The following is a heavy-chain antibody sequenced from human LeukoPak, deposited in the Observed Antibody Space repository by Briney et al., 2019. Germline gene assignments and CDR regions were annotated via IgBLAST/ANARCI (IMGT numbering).Heavy chain of an antibody. Sequence: GGSLRLSCAASGFTFSSYSMNWVRQAPGKGLEWVSSISSSSSYIYYVDSVKGRFTISRDNAKNSLYLQMNSLRAEDTAVYYCARDTNYIGGMDVWGQGTTVTVSS. CDR2: ISSSSSYI. CDR1: GFTFSSYS. D-gene: IGHD3-10*01. CDR3: ARDTNYIGGMDV. J-gene: IGHJ6*02. V-gene: IGHV3-21*01.